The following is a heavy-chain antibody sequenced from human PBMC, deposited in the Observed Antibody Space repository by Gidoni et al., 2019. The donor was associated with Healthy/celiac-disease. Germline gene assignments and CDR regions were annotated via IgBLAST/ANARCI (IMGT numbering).Heavy chain of an antibody. CDR2: ISYDGSNK. CDR1: GFPFRSYG. V-gene: IGHV3-30*03. J-gene: IGHJ1*01. CDR3: ATSIVVVVAATGRYFQH. Sequence: QVQLVESGGGVVQPGRSLRLSCAASGFPFRSYGMHWVRQAPGKGLEGVAVISYDGSNKYYADSVKGRFTISRDNSKNTLYLQMNSLRAEDTAVYYCATSIVVVVAATGRYFQHWGQGTLVTVSS. D-gene: IGHD2-15*01.